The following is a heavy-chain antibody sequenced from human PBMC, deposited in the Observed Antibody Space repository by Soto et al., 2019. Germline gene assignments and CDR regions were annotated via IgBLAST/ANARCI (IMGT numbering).Heavy chain of an antibody. V-gene: IGHV3-30*18. CDR3: AKSYYYDSSGTYSTRGYWYYFGMDV. CDR2: ISIDGSEN. Sequence: PGGSLRLSCAASGFTFRGYGMHWVRQAPGQGLEWVAVISIDGSENYYADSVKGRFTISRDNSVNTVYLQMYSRRADDSAVYYCAKSYYYDSSGTYSTRGYWYYFGMDVWGQGTAVTVSS. D-gene: IGHD3-22*01. J-gene: IGHJ6*02. CDR1: GFTFRGYG.